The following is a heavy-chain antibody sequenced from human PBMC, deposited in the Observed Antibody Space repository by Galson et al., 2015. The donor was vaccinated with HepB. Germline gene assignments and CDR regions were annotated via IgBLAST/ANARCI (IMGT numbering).Heavy chain of an antibody. CDR3: ARTRGAAAGIFDY. Sequence: SLRLSCAASGFTFSWYWVHWVRQVPGKGLVWVARINSDGSYTTYADSVKGRFTISRDNAKNTLYLQMNSPRAEDTALYYCARTRGAAAGIFDYWGQGTLVTVSS. V-gene: IGHV3-74*01. CDR2: INSDGSYT. CDR1: GFTFSWYW. D-gene: IGHD6-13*01. J-gene: IGHJ4*02.